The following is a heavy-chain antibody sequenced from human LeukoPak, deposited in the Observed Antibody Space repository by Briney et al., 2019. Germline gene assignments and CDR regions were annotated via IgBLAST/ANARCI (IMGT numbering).Heavy chain of an antibody. CDR2: ISSDGSST. CDR3: ATLGSYFDY. CDR1: GFTFSSYW. J-gene: IGHJ4*02. V-gene: IGHV3-74*01. D-gene: IGHD3-10*01. Sequence: GGSLRLFCAASGFTFSSYWMHWVRQAPGKGLVWVSRISSDGSSTNYADSVMGRFTVSRDNAENTLFLQMNSLRAEDTAVYYCATLGSYFDYWGQGTLVTVSP.